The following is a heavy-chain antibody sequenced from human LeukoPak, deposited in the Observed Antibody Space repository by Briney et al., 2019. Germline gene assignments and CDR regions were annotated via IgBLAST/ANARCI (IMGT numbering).Heavy chain of an antibody. J-gene: IGHJ4*02. D-gene: IGHD3-3*01. CDR2: TYYSGST. V-gene: IGHV4-39*01. CDR1: GGSISSSSYY. CDR3: AIYDFWSGYYRHFDY. Sequence: SETLSLTCTVSGGSISSSSYYWGWIRQPPGKGLEWIGSTYYSGSTYYNPSLKSRVTISVDTSKNQFSLKLSSVTAADTAVYYCAIYDFWSGYYRHFDYWGQGTLVTVSS.